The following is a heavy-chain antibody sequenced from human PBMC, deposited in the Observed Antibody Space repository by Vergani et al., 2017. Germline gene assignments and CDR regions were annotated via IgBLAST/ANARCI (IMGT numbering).Heavy chain of an antibody. CDR3: AKAIPTIVVVPAARYRVY. D-gene: IGHD2-2*01. J-gene: IGHJ4*02. CDR1: GFTFSSYA. Sequence: EVQLLQSGGGVIQPGGSVRLSCAASGFTFSSYAMSWVRQAPGKGLEWVSAISGSGGSTYYADSVKGRFTISRDNSKNTLYLRMNSLRAEDTAVYYCAKAIPTIVVVPAARYRVYWGQGTLVTVSS. CDR2: ISGSGGST. V-gene: IGHV3-23*01.